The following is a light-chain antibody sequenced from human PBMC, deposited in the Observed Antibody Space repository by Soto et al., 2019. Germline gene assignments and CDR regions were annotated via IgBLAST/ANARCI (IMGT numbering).Light chain of an antibody. CDR1: QSVSSNY. Sequence: EIVLTQSPGTLSLSPGERATLSCRASQSVSSNYLAWYQQKPGQAPRPLIYGASSRATGIPDRFSGSGSGKDFSLTISRLEPEDFAVYYCQQYGSSPITFGQGTRLEIK. V-gene: IGKV3-20*01. J-gene: IGKJ5*01. CDR2: GAS. CDR3: QQYGSSPIT.